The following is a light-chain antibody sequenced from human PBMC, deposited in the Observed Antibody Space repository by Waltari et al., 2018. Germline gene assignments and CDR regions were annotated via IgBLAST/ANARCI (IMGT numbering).Light chain of an antibody. J-gene: IGLJ3*02. CDR2: EDN. Sequence: QSALTQPASVSGSPGQSITISCAGSSRDVVRYNLVSWYQQSPGKAPKLIIYEDNQRPSGVSHRLSGAKSGNTASLTISGLQAEDEGTYYCCSYGGTSLLFGAGTELTVL. V-gene: IGLV2-23*01. CDR3: CSYGGTSLL. CDR1: SRDVVRYNL.